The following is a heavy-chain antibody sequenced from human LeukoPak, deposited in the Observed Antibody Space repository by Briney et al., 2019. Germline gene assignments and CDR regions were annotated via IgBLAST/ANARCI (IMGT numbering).Heavy chain of an antibody. V-gene: IGHV4-34*01. D-gene: IGHD2-15*01. CDR3: ASSSPNCSGGSCYFGY. Sequence: SETLSLTCAVYGGSFSGYYWSWIRQPPGKGLEWIGEINHSGSTNYNPSLKSRVTISVDTSKNQFSLKPSSVTAADTAVYYCASSSPNCSGGSCYFGYWGQGTLVTVSS. CDR2: INHSGST. CDR1: GGSFSGYY. J-gene: IGHJ4*02.